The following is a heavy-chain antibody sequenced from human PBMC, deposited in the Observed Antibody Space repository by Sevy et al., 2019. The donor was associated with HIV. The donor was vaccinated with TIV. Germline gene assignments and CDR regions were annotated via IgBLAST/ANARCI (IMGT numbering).Heavy chain of an antibody. J-gene: IGHJ4*02. CDR3: ARGDYYGSQYYFDY. D-gene: IGHD3-10*01. Sequence: GGSQRLSCAASGFTFSNYFMNWVRQAPGKGLEWVSSISSGSSYIFYADSLKGRFTISRDNAKNSLYLHMNSLRAEDTAVYYCARGDYYGSQYYFDYWGPGTLVTVSS. V-gene: IGHV3-21*01. CDR1: GFTFSNYF. CDR2: ISSGSSYI.